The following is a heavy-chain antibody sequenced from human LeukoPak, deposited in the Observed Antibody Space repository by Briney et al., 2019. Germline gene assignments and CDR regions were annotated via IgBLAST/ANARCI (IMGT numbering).Heavy chain of an antibody. Sequence: PSETLSLTCTVSGASISSYYWDWLRQPAGKGLEWLGRIYTSGSTDYNPSLKSRVTISLDTSKNQFSLKLSSVTAADTAVYYCARDRGSGSNLGYNWFDPWGQGTLVTVSS. CDR1: GASISSYY. CDR3: ARDRGSGSNLGYNWFDP. D-gene: IGHD1-26*01. J-gene: IGHJ5*02. V-gene: IGHV4-4*07. CDR2: IYTSGST.